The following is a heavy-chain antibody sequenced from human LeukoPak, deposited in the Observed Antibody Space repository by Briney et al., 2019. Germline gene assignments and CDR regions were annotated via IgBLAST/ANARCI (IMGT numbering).Heavy chain of an antibody. CDR3: ARLGGYKVQIDY. J-gene: IGHJ4*02. D-gene: IGHD5-24*01. CDR2: IYYSGST. CDR1: GGSISSGDNY. V-gene: IGHV4-61*08. Sequence: PSETLSLTCIVSGGSISSGDNYWSWIRQPPGKGLEWIGYIYYSGSTNYNPSLKSRVTISVDTSKNQFSLKLSSVTAADTAVYYCARLGGYKVQIDYWGQGTLVTVSS.